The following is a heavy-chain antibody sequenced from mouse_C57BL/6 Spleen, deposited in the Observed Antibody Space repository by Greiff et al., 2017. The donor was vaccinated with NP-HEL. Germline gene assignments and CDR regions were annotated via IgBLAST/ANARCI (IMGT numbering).Heavy chain of an antibody. Sequence: VQLQQSGAELAKPGASVKLSCKASGYTFTSYWMHWVKQRPGQGLEWIGYINPRSGYTKYNQKLKDKAPLTADKSTSTAYMQLSSLTYEDSAVYYCASSVVDNFDVWGTGTTVTVSS. J-gene: IGHJ1*03. V-gene: IGHV1-7*01. CDR2: INPRSGYT. CDR1: GYTFTSYW. CDR3: ASSVVDNFDV. D-gene: IGHD1-1*01.